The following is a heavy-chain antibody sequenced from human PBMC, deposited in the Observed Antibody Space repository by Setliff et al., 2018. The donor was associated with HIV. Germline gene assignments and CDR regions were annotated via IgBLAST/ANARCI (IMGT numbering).Heavy chain of an antibody. CDR2: IVPILGIA. Sequence: GASVKVSCKASGGTFTNSAIGWVRQAPGQGLEWMGAIVPILGIANSAQKFQGRVTMTTDTSTSTAYMELRSLRSDDTAIYYCARDNYDDYSRVQMDVWGKGTTVTVSS. J-gene: IGHJ6*04. V-gene: IGHV1-69*10. CDR1: GGTFTNSA. D-gene: IGHD4-17*01. CDR3: ARDNYDDYSRVQMDV.